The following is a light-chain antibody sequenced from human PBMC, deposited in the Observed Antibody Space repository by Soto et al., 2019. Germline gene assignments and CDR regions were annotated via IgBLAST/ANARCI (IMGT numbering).Light chain of an antibody. CDR3: QHSSSSPVVT. CDR2: GAS. Sequence: EIVLTQSPGTLSLSPGERATLSCRASQSVTSSYLAWYQHKPGQAPRLLIYGASSRAAGIPDRFSGSGSGTDFTLTISRLEPEDFAVYYCQHSSSSPVVTFGPGTKVDIK. V-gene: IGKV3-20*01. CDR1: QSVTSSY. J-gene: IGKJ3*01.